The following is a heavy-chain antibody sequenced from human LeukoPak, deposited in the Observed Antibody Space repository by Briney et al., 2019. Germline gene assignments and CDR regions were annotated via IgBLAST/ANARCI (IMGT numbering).Heavy chain of an antibody. CDR1: GFTFSSYA. J-gene: IGHJ4*02. CDR2: ISYDGSNK. Sequence: GRSLRLSCAASGFTFSSYAMHWVRQAPGKGLEWVAVISYDGSNKYYADSVKGRFTISRDNSKNTLYLQMNSLRAEDTAVYYCASPYGYSSGWYVIVYWGQGTLVTVSS. D-gene: IGHD6-19*01. CDR3: ASPYGYSSGWYVIVY. V-gene: IGHV3-30-3*01.